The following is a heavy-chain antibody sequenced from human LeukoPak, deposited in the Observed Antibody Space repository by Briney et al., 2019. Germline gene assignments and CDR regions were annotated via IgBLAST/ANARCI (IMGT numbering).Heavy chain of an antibody. V-gene: IGHV3-21*01. Sequence: GGSLRLSXAASGFTFSSYSMNWVRQAPGKGLEWVSSISSSSSYIYYADSVKGRFTISRDNAKNSLYLQMNSLRAEDTAVYYCARDFGDCYDSSGPNRPSFDYWGQGTLVTVSS. CDR3: ARDFGDCYDSSGPNRPSFDY. CDR1: GFTFSSYS. CDR2: ISSSSSYI. D-gene: IGHD3-22*01. J-gene: IGHJ4*02.